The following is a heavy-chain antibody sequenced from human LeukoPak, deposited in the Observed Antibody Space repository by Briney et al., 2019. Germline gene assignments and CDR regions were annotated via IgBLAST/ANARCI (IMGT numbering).Heavy chain of an antibody. Sequence: GGSLRLSCAASGFTFSSFGMLWVRQAPGEGLEWVAYIGYSGSDIYYADSVKGRFTISRDNSKNTVHLQLSSLRAADTALYSCARDLTERKYQLASWGQGTLVTVSS. CDR3: ARDLTERKYQLAS. V-gene: IGHV3-30*02. CDR2: IGYSGSDI. D-gene: IGHD2-2*01. CDR1: GFTFSSFG. J-gene: IGHJ5*01.